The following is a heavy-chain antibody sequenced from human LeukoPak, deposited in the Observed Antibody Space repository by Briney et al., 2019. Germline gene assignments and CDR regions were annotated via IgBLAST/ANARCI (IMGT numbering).Heavy chain of an antibody. V-gene: IGHV4-59*01. CDR3: ARGPVAATGWFDP. D-gene: IGHD6-19*01. J-gene: IGHJ5*02. CDR2: ISDSGTT. CDR1: GGSISSYY. Sequence: SETLSPTCTVSGGSISSYYWTWIRQPPGKGLEYIAYISDSGTTSYNPSLKSRVTMSVDRSRKQFSLRLTSVTAADTAVYYCARGPVAATGWFDPWGQGTLVTVSS.